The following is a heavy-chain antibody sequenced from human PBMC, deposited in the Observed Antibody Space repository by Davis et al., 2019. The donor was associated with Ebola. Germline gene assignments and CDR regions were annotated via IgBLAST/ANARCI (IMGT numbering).Heavy chain of an antibody. D-gene: IGHD2-2*01. CDR2: IYHSGST. V-gene: IGHV4-4*02. Sequence: SETLSLTCAVSGGSISSSNWWSWVRQPPGKGLEWIGEIYHSGSTNYNPSLKSRVTISVDKSKNQFSLKLSSVTAADTAVYYCARVRIVVVPAARGTTVTTGFDYWGQGTLVTVSS. J-gene: IGHJ4*02. CDR3: ARVRIVVVPAARGTTVTTGFDY. CDR1: GGSISSSNW.